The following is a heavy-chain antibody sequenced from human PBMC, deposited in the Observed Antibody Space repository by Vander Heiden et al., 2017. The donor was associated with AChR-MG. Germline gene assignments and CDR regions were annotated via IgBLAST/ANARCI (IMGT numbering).Heavy chain of an antibody. CDR2: IWYDGSNK. J-gene: IGHJ3*02. D-gene: IGHD2-2*01. CDR1: GFTFSSYG. CDR3: ASLTGAIVVVPAARGGDAFDI. Sequence: QVQLVESGGGVVQPGRSLRLSCAASGFTFSSYGMHWVRQAPGKGLEWVAVIWYDGSNKYYADSVKGRFTISRDNSKNTLYLQMNSLRAEDTAVNYCASLTGAIVVVPAARGGDAFDIWGQGTMVTVSS. V-gene: IGHV3-33*01.